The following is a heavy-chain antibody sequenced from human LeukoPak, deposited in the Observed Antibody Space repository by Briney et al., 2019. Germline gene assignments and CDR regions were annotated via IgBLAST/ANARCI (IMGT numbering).Heavy chain of an antibody. V-gene: IGHV4-39*07. D-gene: IGHD3-22*01. CDR1: GGSITSSSQY. J-gene: IGHJ3*02. CDR3: ACSYDTSGYYYAGAAFDI. Sequence: PSETLSLTCTVSGGSITSSSQYWGWIRQPPGKGLEWIGSIYYSGDTYYNPSLKRRVTMSVDTSKNQFSLKLNSVTAADTAVYYCACSYDTSGYYYAGAAFDIWGQGTMVTVSS. CDR2: IYYSGDT.